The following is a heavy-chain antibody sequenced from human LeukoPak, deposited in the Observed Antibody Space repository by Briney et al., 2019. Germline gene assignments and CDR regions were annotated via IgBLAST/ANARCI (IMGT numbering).Heavy chain of an antibody. CDR1: GGSFSGYY. D-gene: IGHD6-19*01. V-gene: IGHV4-34*01. CDR3: ARYPRARGWYYFDY. Sequence: SETLSLTCAVSGGSFSGYYWSWIRQPPGKGLEWIGEINHSGSTNYNPSLKSRVTISVDTSKNQFSLKLSSVTAADTAVYYCARYPRARGWYYFDYWGQGTLVTVSS. J-gene: IGHJ4*02. CDR2: INHSGST.